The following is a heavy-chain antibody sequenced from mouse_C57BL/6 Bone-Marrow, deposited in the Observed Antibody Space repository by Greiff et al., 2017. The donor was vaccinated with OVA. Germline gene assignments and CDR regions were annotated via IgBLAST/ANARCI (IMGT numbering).Heavy chain of an antibody. CDR1: GFTFSSYA. J-gene: IGHJ4*01. Sequence: EVMLVESGGGLVKPGGSLKISCAASGFTFSSYAMSWVRQTPEKRLEWVATISDGGSYTYYPDNVKGRFTISRDNAKNNLYLQMSHLKSEDTAMYYCARGGYLPYAMDYWGQGTSVTVSS. CDR3: ARGGYLPYAMDY. CDR2: ISDGGSYT. D-gene: IGHD5-1*01. V-gene: IGHV5-4*03.